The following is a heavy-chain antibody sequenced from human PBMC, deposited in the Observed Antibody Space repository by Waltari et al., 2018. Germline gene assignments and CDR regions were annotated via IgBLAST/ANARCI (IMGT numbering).Heavy chain of an antibody. Sequence: QVQLEESGGGVVQPGRSLRLSCAAAGFPFRAEGKSVGRQAPGKGLEWVAIISYDGYSKYYADSVKGRFTISRDNSKNTLNLQMNSLRTDDTAMYYCARDGGFGYTSGWYYFEDWGQGSLVTVSS. CDR3: ARDGGFGYTSGWYYFED. J-gene: IGHJ4*02. V-gene: IGHV3-30*03. CDR1: GFPFRAEG. CDR2: ISYDGYSK. D-gene: IGHD6-19*01.